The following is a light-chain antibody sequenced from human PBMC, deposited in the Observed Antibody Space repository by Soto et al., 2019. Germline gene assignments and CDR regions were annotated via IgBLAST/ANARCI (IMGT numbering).Light chain of an antibody. J-gene: IGLJ1*01. CDR1: SSDLGAYDY. CDR2: EVN. Sequence: QSALTQPASVSASPGQSITISWTGTSSDLGAYDYVSWYQHHPGKAPKLMIFEVNNRPSGVSHRFSGSKSGSTASLTISGLQAEDEADYYCSSYANSGTSYVFGTGTKVTV. CDR3: SSYANSGTSYV. V-gene: IGLV2-14*01.